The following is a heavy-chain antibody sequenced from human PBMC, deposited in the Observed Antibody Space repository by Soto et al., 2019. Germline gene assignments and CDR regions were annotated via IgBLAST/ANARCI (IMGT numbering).Heavy chain of an antibody. D-gene: IGHD5-12*01. CDR2: IVPIVDTS. J-gene: IGHJ4*02. CDR3: VRVVAIPGYPDN. CDR1: GGTFSSYA. Sequence: QVQLVQSGAEVRQPASSVKVSCKTSGGTFSSYAISWVRQAPGQGLEWMGGIVPIVDTSTYAQKFQGRVTIPADESTSTACMELSSLRSDDTAIYYCVRVVAIPGYPDNWGQGTLVTVSS. V-gene: IGHV1-69*12.